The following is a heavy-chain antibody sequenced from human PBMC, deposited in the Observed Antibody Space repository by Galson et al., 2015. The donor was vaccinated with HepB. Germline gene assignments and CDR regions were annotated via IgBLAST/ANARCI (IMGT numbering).Heavy chain of an antibody. Sequence: SLRLSCAASGFSLSSYEMSWVRQAPGKGLEWLSYISTGGHNMYYADSVKGRFTISRDNSKNMLYLQMNSLRAEDTAVYYCTRDAMGRGSGSYSAFDYWGQGTLVTVSS. D-gene: IGHD1-26*01. CDR3: TRDAMGRGSGSYSAFDY. V-gene: IGHV3-48*03. CDR2: ISTGGHNM. J-gene: IGHJ4*02. CDR1: GFSLSSYE.